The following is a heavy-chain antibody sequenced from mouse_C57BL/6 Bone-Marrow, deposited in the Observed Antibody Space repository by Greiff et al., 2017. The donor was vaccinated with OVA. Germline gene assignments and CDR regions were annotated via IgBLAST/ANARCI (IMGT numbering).Heavy chain of an antibody. CDR2: INPSNGGT. J-gene: IGHJ4*01. D-gene: IGHD1-1*01. CDR3: ARYYYGSRRAMDY. Sequence: QVQLQQPGTELVKPRASVKLSCKASGYTFTSYWMHWVKQRPGQGLEWIGNINPSNGGTNYNEKFKSKATLTLDKSSSTAYMQLSSLTSEDSAVYYCARYYYGSRRAMDYWGQGTSVTVSS. V-gene: IGHV1-53*01. CDR1: GYTFTSYW.